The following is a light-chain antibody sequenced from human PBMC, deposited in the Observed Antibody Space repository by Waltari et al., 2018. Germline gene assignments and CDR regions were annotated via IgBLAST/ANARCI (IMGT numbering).Light chain of an antibody. V-gene: IGKV1-33*01. CDR3: QRYDNLPIFA. Sequence: DFQMTQSPSSLSAFVGDRVIMTCQASQDISNYLNWYQQKPGKAPKLLIRDASNLETGVPTRFSGSQSRTDFTLTISSLQPEDVGTYYCQRYDNLPIFAFGPGTKVEIK. CDR2: DAS. CDR1: QDISNY. J-gene: IGKJ3*01.